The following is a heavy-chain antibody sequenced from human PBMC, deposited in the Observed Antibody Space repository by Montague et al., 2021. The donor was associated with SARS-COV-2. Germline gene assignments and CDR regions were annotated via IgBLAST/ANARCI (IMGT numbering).Heavy chain of an antibody. J-gene: IGHJ4*02. CDR3: ASMVRAQVYYFDY. Sequence: SETLSLTYTVSGGSISSSSYYWGWIRPPPGKGLEWIGSIFYSGSTDYHPSLKSRVTISVDTSKNQFSLKLSSMTAADTAVYYCASMVRAQVYYFDYWGQGTLVTVSS. D-gene: IGHD3-10*01. V-gene: IGHV4-39*01. CDR2: IFYSGST. CDR1: GGSISSSSYY.